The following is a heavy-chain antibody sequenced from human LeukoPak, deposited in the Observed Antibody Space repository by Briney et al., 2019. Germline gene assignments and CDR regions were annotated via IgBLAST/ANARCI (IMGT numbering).Heavy chain of an antibody. Sequence: GGSLRLSCAASGFTFSSHAMGWVRQAPGKGLEWVSAISGSGGNTYYADSVKGRFIISRDNSKNTLYLQMNSLRAEDTAVYYCAKAPITMVRGVPYFFDYWGQGTLVTVSS. V-gene: IGHV3-23*01. J-gene: IGHJ4*02. CDR3: AKAPITMVRGVPYFFDY. D-gene: IGHD3-10*01. CDR1: GFTFSSHA. CDR2: ISGSGGNT.